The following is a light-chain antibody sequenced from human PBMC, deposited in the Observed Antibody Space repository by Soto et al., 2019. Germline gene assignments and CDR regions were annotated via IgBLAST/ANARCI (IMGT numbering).Light chain of an antibody. J-gene: IGLJ1*01. CDR1: SSDVGGYNY. CDR2: DVS. Sequence: QSVLTQPRSVSGSPGQSVTISCTGTSSDVGGYNYVSWYQHHPGKAPKLMIYDVSKRPSGVPDRFSGSKSGNTASLTTSGLQAEDEADYYCCSYAGRYVFGTGTKVTVL. V-gene: IGLV2-11*01. CDR3: CSYAGRYV.